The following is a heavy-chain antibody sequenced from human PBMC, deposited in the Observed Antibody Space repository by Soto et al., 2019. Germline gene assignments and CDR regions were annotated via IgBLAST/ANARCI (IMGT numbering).Heavy chain of an antibody. V-gene: IGHV3-23*01. CDR2: LSDSGGSI. CDR3: AKVSSSWYAGFFDL. Sequence: EVQLLESGGGLVRPGGSLRLSCTASGFTFSRHAMTWVRQAPGKGLEWVSGLSDSGGSIYYADSVKGRFTISRDNSMNTLYLQMITLRAEDTAIYYCAKVSSSWYAGFFDLWGQGTLVTVSS. CDR1: GFTFSRHA. D-gene: IGHD6-13*01. J-gene: IGHJ4*02.